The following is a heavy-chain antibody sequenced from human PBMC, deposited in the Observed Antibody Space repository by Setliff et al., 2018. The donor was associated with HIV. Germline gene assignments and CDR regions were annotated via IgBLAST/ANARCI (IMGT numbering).Heavy chain of an antibody. D-gene: IGHD2-21*02. V-gene: IGHV1-3*01. J-gene: IGHJ3*02. Sequence: ASVKVSCKASGNTFTNYAIHWVRQAPGQRLEWMGWINPGNGNTKYSQKFQGRVTITRDTSATTVYMELSSLRSEDTAIFYCAREPIGGDDAFDIWGQGTMVTVS. CDR2: INPGNGNT. CDR3: AREPIGGDDAFDI. CDR1: GNTFTNYA.